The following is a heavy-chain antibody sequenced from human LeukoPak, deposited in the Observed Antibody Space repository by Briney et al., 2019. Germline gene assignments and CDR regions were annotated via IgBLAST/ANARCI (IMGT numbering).Heavy chain of an antibody. CDR3: ARDVSGSLDY. CDR1: GFTFITYW. J-gene: IGHJ4*02. Sequence: GGSLRLSCAASGFTFITYWMAWVRQAPGKGLEWVANIKEDESAKHQADSVKGRFTISRDNAQNSVYLQMSSLRGEDTAVSYCARDVSGSLDYWGQGTLVTVSS. CDR2: IKEDESAK. V-gene: IGHV3-7*01. D-gene: IGHD1-26*01.